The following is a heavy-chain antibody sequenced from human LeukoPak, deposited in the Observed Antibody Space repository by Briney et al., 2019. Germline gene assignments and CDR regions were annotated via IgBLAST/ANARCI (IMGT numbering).Heavy chain of an antibody. V-gene: IGHV1-69*05. CDR3: AGSPVTPASHSFDY. D-gene: IGHD4-23*01. Sequence: SVKVSCKASGGTFSSYAISWVRQAPGQELEWMGGIIPIFGTANYAQKFQGRVTITTDESTSTAYMELSSLRSEDTAVYYCAGSPVTPASHSFDYWGQGTLVTVSS. CDR1: GGTFSSYA. J-gene: IGHJ4*02. CDR2: IIPIFGTA.